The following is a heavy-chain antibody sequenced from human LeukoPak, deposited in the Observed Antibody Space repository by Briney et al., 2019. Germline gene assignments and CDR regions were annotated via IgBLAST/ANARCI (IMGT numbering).Heavy chain of an antibody. CDR2: INTNTGNP. D-gene: IGHD1-7*01. V-gene: IGHV7-4-1*02. Sequence: ASVKVSCKASGYTFTSYAMNWVRQAPGQGLEWMGWINTNTGNPTYAQGFTGRFVFSLDTSVSTAYLQISSPKAEDTAVYYCARDQGDWNYADAFDIWGQGTMVTVSS. J-gene: IGHJ3*02. CDR3: ARDQGDWNYADAFDI. CDR1: GYTFTSYA.